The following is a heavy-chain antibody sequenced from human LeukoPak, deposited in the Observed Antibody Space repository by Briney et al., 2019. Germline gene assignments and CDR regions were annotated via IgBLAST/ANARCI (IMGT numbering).Heavy chain of an antibody. J-gene: IGHJ4*02. CDR2: INPDGSEK. Sequence: GGSLRLSCAASGFTFSSYWMSWVRQAPGKGLESVANINPDGSEKYYVDSVKGRFTISRDNAKNSLYLQMNSLRAEDTAVYYCARGSRVWFGELLFDYWGQGTLVTVSS. CDR3: ARGSRVWFGELLFDY. D-gene: IGHD3-10*01. CDR1: GFTFSSYW. V-gene: IGHV3-7*02.